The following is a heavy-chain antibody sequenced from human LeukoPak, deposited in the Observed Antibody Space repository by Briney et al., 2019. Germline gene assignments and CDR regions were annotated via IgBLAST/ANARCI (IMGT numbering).Heavy chain of an antibody. V-gene: IGHV1-18*01. Sequence: ASVKVSCKASGYTFTSYGISWVRQAPGQGLEWMGWISTYNGNTDFAQKLQGRVTMTTDTSTSTAYMELRNLRFDDTAVYYCARITQTDYDFDYWGQGTLVIVSS. CDR3: ARITQTDYDFDY. D-gene: IGHD4-17*01. CDR2: ISTYNGNT. CDR1: GYTFTSYG. J-gene: IGHJ4*02.